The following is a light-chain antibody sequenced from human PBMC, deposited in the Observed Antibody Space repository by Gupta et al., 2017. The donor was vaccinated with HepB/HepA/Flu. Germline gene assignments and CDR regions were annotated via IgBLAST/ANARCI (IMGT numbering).Light chain of an antibody. V-gene: IGLV6-57*02. CDR3: QSYDYPKVV. CDR1: SGSIASNY. Sequence: NFMLTQPHSVSESPGKTVTISCTGSSGSIASNYVQWYQQRPGSAPTTVIYEDNQRPSGVPDRFSGSIDSSSNSASLTISGLKTEDEADYYCQSYDYPKVVFGGGTKLTVL. J-gene: IGLJ2*01. CDR2: EDN.